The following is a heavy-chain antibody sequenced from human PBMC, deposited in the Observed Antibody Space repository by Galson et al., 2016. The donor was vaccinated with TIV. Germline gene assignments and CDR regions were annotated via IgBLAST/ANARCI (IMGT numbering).Heavy chain of an antibody. CDR1: GHNFTDYY. CDR2: VDPEDGKT. J-gene: IGHJ5*02. V-gene: IGHV1-69-2*01. CDR3: ARSWSVVAPNWVDP. Sequence: VKVSCKVSGHNFTDYYMHWMQQAPGKGFEWMGHVDPEDGKTKYAAKFQGRVTMTADTSTDTAYMELSYLRSEDTAVYYCARSWSVVAPNWVDPWGQGTLVTVSS. D-gene: IGHD2-2*01.